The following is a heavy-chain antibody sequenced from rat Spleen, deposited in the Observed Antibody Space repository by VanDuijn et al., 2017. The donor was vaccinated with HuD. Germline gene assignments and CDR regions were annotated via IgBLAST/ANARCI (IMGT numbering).Heavy chain of an antibody. CDR3: TRYINHGSYYLMDA. CDR1: GFTFSDYD. Sequence: EVQLVESDGGLVQPGRSLKLSCAASGFTFSDYDMAWVRQAPAKGLEWVATITFAVVDTYYRDSVKDRFTISRDNAKSTLYLQMDSLRSEDTATYFCTRYINHGSYYLMDAWGQGTTVSVSS. V-gene: IGHV5-29*01. CDR2: ITFAVVDT. J-gene: IGHJ4*01. D-gene: IGHD1-6*01.